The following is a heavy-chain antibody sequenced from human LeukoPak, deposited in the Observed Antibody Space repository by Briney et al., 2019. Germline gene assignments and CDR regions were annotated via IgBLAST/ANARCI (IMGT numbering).Heavy chain of an antibody. J-gene: IGHJ4*02. V-gene: IGHV4-59*01. CDR1: GDSINSYY. Sequence: SETLSLTCTVSGDSINSYYWSWIRQPPGKRLEWIGYIYYSGSTNYNPSLKSRVTISVDTSKNQFSLKLSSVTAADTAVYYCARVTGYMIEDYFDYWGQGTLVTVSS. CDR3: ARVTGYMIEDYFDY. CDR2: IYYSGST. D-gene: IGHD3-22*01.